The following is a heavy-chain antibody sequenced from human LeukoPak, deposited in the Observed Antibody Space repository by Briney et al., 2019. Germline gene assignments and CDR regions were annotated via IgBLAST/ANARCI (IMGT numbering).Heavy chain of an antibody. J-gene: IGHJ5*02. CDR2: IIPIFGTA. V-gene: IGHV1-69*06. D-gene: IGHD6-13*01. Sequence: GSSVKVSCKASGGTFSSYAISWVRQAPGQGLEWMGRIIPIFGTANYAQKFQGRVTITADKSTSTAYMELSSLRSEDTAVYYCARGPSGSWSPGWFDPWGQGTLVTVSS. CDR3: ARGPSGSWSPGWFDP. CDR1: GGTFSSYA.